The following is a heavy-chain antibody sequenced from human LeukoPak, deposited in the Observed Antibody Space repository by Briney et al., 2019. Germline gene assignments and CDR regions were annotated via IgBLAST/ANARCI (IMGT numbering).Heavy chain of an antibody. D-gene: IGHD6-13*01. V-gene: IGHV3-7*01. CDR2: IRQDGSVK. J-gene: IGHJ4*02. CDR1: GFTFSNYW. CDR3: AKALSSCWSALEDRPFDY. Sequence: GGSLRLSCAASGFTFSNYWMSWVRQAPGEGLEWVANIRQDGSVKYYVDSVKGRFTISRDNAKNSLYLQMNSLRADDTALYYCAKALSSCWSALEDRPFDYWGQGTLVTVSP.